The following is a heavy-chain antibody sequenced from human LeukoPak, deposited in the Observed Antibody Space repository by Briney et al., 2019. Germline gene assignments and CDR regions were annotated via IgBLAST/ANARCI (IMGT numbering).Heavy chain of an antibody. CDR2: IYYSGST. Sequence: PSETLSLTCTVSGGSISSYYWSWIRQPPGKGLEWIGYIYYSGSTNYNPSLKSRVTISVDTSKNQFSLKLSSVTAADTAVYYCACETRYGSGRTYYYYGMDAWGQGITVTVSS. D-gene: IGHD3-10*01. CDR3: ACETRYGSGRTYYYYGMDA. CDR1: GGSISSYY. V-gene: IGHV4-59*01. J-gene: IGHJ6*02.